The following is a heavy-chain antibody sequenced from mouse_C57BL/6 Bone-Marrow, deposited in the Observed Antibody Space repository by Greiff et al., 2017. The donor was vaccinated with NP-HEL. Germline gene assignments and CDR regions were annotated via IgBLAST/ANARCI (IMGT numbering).Heavy chain of an antibody. Sequence: EVKLVESGGGLVKPGGSLKLSCAASGFTFSSYAMSWVRQTPEKRLEWVATISDGGSYTYYPDNVKGRFTISRDNAKNKLYLQMSHLKSEDTAMYYCARDHYYGSIRFAYWGQGTLVTVSA. J-gene: IGHJ3*01. V-gene: IGHV5-4*01. CDR3: ARDHYYGSIRFAY. CDR1: GFTFSSYA. D-gene: IGHD1-1*01. CDR2: ISDGGSYT.